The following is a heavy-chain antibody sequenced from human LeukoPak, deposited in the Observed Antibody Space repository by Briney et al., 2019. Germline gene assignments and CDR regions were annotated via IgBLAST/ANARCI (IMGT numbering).Heavy chain of an antibody. CDR2: INHSGST. CDR1: GGSFSGYY. V-gene: IGHV4-34*01. D-gene: IGHD2-2*01. J-gene: IGHJ5*02. Sequence: SETLSLTCAVYGGSFSGYYWSWIRQPPGKGLEWIGEINHSGSTNYNPSLKSRVTISVDTSKNQFSLKLSSVTAADTAVYYCARAGGVNRYCSSTSCYKANWFDPWGQGTLVTVSS. CDR3: ARAGGVNRYCSSTSCYKANWFDP.